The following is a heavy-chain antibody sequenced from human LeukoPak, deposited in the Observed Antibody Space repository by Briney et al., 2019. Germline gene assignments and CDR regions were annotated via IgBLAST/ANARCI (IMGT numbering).Heavy chain of an antibody. CDR2: INDDGSST. Sequence: GGSLRLSXAASGFSFGSYWMHWVRQDSGKGLVWVSHINDDGSSTSHADSVKGRFTISRDNADNTLYLQMNSLRVEDTAVYYCARGMLLFHNAFNLWGQGTMITVSS. CDR1: GFSFGSYW. D-gene: IGHD2-8*01. V-gene: IGHV3-74*01. J-gene: IGHJ3*01. CDR3: ARGMLLFHNAFNL.